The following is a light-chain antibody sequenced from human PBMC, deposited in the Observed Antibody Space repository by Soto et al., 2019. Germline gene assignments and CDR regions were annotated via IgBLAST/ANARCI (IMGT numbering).Light chain of an antibody. Sequence: EIVLTQSPGTLSLSPGERATLSCRASQSVSSSYLAWYQQKPGQAPRLLIYGASSRATGIPDRFSGSGSGTDFTVTISSLQSEDFAVYYCQQDNNWPYTFGQGTKLEIK. CDR3: QQDNNWPYT. CDR1: QSVSSSY. J-gene: IGKJ2*01. V-gene: IGKV3D-20*02. CDR2: GAS.